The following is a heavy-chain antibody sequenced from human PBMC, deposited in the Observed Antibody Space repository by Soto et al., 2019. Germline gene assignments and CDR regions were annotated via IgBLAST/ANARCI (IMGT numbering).Heavy chain of an antibody. CDR1: SGSISSSNW. J-gene: IGHJ4*02. CDR3: ARVVITGTTVNFDY. Sequence: QVQLQESGPGLVKPSGTLSLTCAVSSGSISSSNWWSWVRQPPGKGLEWIGEIYQSGSTKYNPSLKSRVTISVDKSKNQFSLKLSSVTAADTAVYYCARVVITGTTVNFDYWGQGTLVTVSS. V-gene: IGHV4-4*02. CDR2: IYQSGST. D-gene: IGHD1-7*01.